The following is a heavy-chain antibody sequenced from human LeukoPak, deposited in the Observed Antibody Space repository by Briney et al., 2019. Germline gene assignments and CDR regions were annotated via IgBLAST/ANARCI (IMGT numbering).Heavy chain of an antibody. Sequence: SETLSLTCTVSGGSITNYYWSWIRQSPGQGLEWIAYIYYTGSTNYNPSLKSRVTISVDTSKNQFSLKLSSVTAADTAVYYCATSPPVVPAAITAFDIWGQGTMVTVSS. V-gene: IGHV4-59*08. CDR3: ATSPPVVPAAITAFDI. CDR2: IYYTGST. J-gene: IGHJ3*02. CDR1: GGSITNYY. D-gene: IGHD2-2*01.